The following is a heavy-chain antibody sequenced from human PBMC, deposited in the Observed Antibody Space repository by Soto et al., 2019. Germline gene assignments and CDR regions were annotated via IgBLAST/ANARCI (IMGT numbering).Heavy chain of an antibody. CDR2: INAGNGNT. D-gene: IGHD1-26*01. V-gene: IGHV1-3*01. J-gene: IGHJ4*02. Sequence: QIQLVQSGAEVKKPGASVKVSCKASGYTFTSYAMHWVRQAPGQRLEWMGWINAGNGNTKYSQKFQGRVTITRDTSASTDYMELSSLRSEDTAVYYGAIDSWELLLGYWGQGTLVTVSS. CDR1: GYTFTSYA. CDR3: AIDSWELLLGY.